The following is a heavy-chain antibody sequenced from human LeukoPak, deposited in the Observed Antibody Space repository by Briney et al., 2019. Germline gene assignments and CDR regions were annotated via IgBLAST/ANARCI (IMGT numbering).Heavy chain of an antibody. CDR1: WFTVSSNY. CDR3: AIVGSSDAFDI. D-gene: IGHD1-26*01. CDR2: IYSGGST. J-gene: IGHJ3*02. Sequence: GGSLRLSCAASWFTVSSNYMSWVRQAPGKGLEWVSVIYSGGSTYYADSVKGRFTISRDNSKNTLYLQMNSLRAEDTVVYYCAIVGSSDAFDIWGQGTMVTVSS. V-gene: IGHV3-53*01.